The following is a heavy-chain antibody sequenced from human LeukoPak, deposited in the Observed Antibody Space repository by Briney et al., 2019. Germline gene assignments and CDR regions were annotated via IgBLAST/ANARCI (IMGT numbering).Heavy chain of an antibody. Sequence: GGSLRLSCAASGFTFSSYSMSWVRQAPGKGLEWVSSISSSRSYIYYADSVKGRFTISRDNAKNSLYLQMNSLRAEDTALYYCARDNGDYVRYYFDYWGQGTLVTVPS. V-gene: IGHV3-21*01. J-gene: IGHJ4*02. D-gene: IGHD4-17*01. CDR1: GFTFSSYS. CDR2: ISSSRSYI. CDR3: ARDNGDYVRYYFDY.